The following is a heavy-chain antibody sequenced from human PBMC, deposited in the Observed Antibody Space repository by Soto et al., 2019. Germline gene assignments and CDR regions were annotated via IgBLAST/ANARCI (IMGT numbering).Heavy chain of an antibody. CDR1: GFTFMNYG. Sequence: PGGSLRVSCAASGFTFMNYGMNWVRQAPWKGLEWVSYIGIGSSTKYYADSVKGRFTISRDNAKNSLYLQMNSLRAEDTAVYYCARDQLYYNYISGRPLNAFDACGQWTMVFVS. J-gene: IGHJ3*01. D-gene: IGHD3-22*01. CDR2: IGIGSSTK. CDR3: ARDQLYYNYISGRPLNAFDA. V-gene: IGHV3-48*01.